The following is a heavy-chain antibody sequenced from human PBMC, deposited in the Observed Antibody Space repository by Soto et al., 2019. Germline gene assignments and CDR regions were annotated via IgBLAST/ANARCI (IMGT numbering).Heavy chain of an antibody. CDR2: ISSSSSYI. Sequence: EVQLVESGGGLVRPGGSLRLSCAASGFTFSSYSMNWVRQAPGKGLEWVSSISSSSSYIYYADSVKGRFTISRDNAKNSLYLQMNSLRAEDTAVYYCARSGGITMVRGARYGVDVWGQGTTVTVSS. CDR1: GFTFSSYS. CDR3: ARSGGITMVRGARYGVDV. D-gene: IGHD3-10*01. J-gene: IGHJ6*02. V-gene: IGHV3-21*01.